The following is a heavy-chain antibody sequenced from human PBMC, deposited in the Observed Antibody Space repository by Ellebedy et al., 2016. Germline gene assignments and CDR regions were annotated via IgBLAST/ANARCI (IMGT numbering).Heavy chain of an antibody. CDR2: IYYSGGT. CDR1: GGSMTSFH. Sequence: SETLSLXXTVSGGSMTSFHWSWIRQPPGKGLEWIGYIYYSGGTKYNPSLESRVTISVDTSKNQFSLQLNSVTAADTAVYYCARASDDSGWPRYFDYWGQGTLVTVSS. J-gene: IGHJ4*02. D-gene: IGHD6-19*01. CDR3: ARASDDSGWPRYFDY. V-gene: IGHV4-59*01.